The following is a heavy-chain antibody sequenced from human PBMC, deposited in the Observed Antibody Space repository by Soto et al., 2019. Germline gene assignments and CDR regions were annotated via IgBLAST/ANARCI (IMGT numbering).Heavy chain of an antibody. CDR3: AKDREFGYYDFWSGSYGMDV. CDR1: GFTFSSYA. D-gene: IGHD3-3*01. CDR2: ISGSGGST. V-gene: IGHV3-23*01. Sequence: GGSLRLSCAASGFTFSSYAMSWVRQAPGKGLEWVSAISGSGGSTYYADSVKGRFTISRDNSKNTLYLQMNSLRAEDTAVYYCAKDREFGYYDFWSGSYGMDVWGQGTTVTVSS. J-gene: IGHJ6*02.